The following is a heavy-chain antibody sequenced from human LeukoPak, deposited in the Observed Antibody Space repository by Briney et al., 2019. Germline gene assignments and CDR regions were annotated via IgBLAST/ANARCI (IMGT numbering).Heavy chain of an antibody. Sequence: GGSLRLSCSASGFTFSSYAMHWVRQAPGKGLEYVSAISSNGGSTYYADSVKGRFTISRDDSKNTLYLQMSSLRAEDTAVYYCVKAHSGSYYDSFDYWGQGTLVTVSS. CDR3: VKAHSGSYYDSFDY. CDR1: GFTFSSYA. V-gene: IGHV3-64D*06. CDR2: ISSNGGST. D-gene: IGHD1-26*01. J-gene: IGHJ4*02.